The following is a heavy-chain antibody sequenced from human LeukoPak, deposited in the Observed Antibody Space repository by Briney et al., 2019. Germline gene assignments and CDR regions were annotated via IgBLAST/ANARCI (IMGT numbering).Heavy chain of an antibody. D-gene: IGHD2-15*01. CDR1: GYTFTSYG. CDR2: ISAYNGNT. Sequence: ASVKVSCKASGYTFTSYGISWVRQAPGQGLEWMGWISAYNGNTNYAQKFQGRVTITADESTSTAYMELSSLRSEDTAVYYCASVTPLCSGGSCYSHDAFDIWGQGTMVTVSS. J-gene: IGHJ3*02. CDR3: ASVTPLCSGGSCYSHDAFDI. V-gene: IGHV1-18*01.